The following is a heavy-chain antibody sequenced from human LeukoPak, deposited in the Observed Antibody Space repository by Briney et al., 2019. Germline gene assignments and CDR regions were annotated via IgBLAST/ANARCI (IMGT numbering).Heavy chain of an antibody. V-gene: IGHV1-18*01. Sequence: ASVKVSCKASGYTFTSYGISWVRQAPGQGLEWMGWISAYNGNTNYAQKLQGRVTMTTDTSTSTAYMELRSLRSDDTAVYYCARVGSPLRLGELSLSNWFDPWGQGTLVTVSS. CDR2: ISAYNGNT. CDR1: GYTFTSYG. CDR3: ARVGSPLRLGELSLSNWFDP. J-gene: IGHJ5*02. D-gene: IGHD3-16*02.